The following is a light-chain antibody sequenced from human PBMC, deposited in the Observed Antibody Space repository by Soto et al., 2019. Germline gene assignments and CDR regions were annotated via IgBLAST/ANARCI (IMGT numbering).Light chain of an antibody. CDR1: QSVSSSY. CDR2: GAS. V-gene: IGKV3-20*01. CDR3: QQYGSAPRT. Sequence: EIVLTQSPGTLSLSPGERATLSCRASQSVSSSYLAWYQQKPGQARRLLIYGASSRATGIPDRFSGSGSGTDLTLTISRLEPEDFAVYYCQQYGSAPRTFGQGTKVEIK. J-gene: IGKJ1*01.